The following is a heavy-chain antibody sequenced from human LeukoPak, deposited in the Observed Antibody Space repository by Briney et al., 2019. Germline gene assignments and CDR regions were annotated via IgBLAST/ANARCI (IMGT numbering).Heavy chain of an antibody. D-gene: IGHD2-15*01. CDR3: ARGKTSDDIVEDAFDI. Sequence: GGSLRLSCAASGFSVNTNYMTWVRQAPGKGLEWVSVLYSGGGAYYADSGKDRFTISRDYSQNTLLLQMNNLRAEDTALYYCARGKTSDDIVEDAFDIWGQGTMVAVSS. CDR1: GFSVNTNY. J-gene: IGHJ3*02. CDR2: LYSGGGA. V-gene: IGHV3-66*01.